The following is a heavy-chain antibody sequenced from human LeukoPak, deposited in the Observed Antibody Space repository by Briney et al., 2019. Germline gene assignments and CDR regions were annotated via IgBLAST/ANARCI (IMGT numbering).Heavy chain of an antibody. CDR1: EFAFIVYE. Sequence: GGSLRLSCAASEFAFIVYEMYWVRQAPGKGLEWVSYISSSGGTRYYADSVKGRFTISRDNAKNSLYLQMNSLRAEDTAVYYCTTLTVASSFDYWGRGALVTVSS. CDR2: ISSSGGTR. J-gene: IGHJ4*02. V-gene: IGHV3-48*03. CDR3: TTLTVASSFDY. D-gene: IGHD6-19*01.